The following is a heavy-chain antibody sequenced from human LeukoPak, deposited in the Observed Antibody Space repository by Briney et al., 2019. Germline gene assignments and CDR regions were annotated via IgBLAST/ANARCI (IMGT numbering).Heavy chain of an antibody. CDR2: INANSGGT. Sequence: GASVKVSCKASGYTFTGYYMHWVRQAPGQGLEWIGWINANSGGTDYAQKFQDRVTMTRDTSISTAYMELSRLRSDDTAVYYCARDGHGGNSFDYWGQGTLVTVSS. D-gene: IGHD4-23*01. CDR3: ARDGHGGNSFDY. V-gene: IGHV1-2*02. J-gene: IGHJ4*02. CDR1: GYTFTGYY.